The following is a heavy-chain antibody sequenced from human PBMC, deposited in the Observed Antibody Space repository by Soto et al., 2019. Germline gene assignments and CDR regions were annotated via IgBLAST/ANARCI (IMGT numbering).Heavy chain of an antibody. CDR2: IGGDGGIT. CDR1: GLIFSKYA. D-gene: IGHD4-17*01. Sequence: EVQLLESGGGLVQHGGSLRLSCAASGLIFSKYAISWVRQAPGKGLEWVSAIGGDGGITHYADSVKGRFTISRDNSKDTVYLQMSSLRADDTALYFCAKDPNGDYLGASDCWGQGTLVTVSS. CDR3: AKDPNGDYLGASDC. J-gene: IGHJ4*02. V-gene: IGHV3-23*01.